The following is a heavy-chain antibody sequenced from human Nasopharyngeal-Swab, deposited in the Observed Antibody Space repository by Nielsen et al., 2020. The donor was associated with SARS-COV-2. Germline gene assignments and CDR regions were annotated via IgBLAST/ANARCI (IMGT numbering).Heavy chain of an antibody. D-gene: IGHD6-13*01. CDR3: ARDRYLIPSAAGKDY. Sequence: ASVKVSCKASGYTFTSNYMHWVRQAPGQGLEWMGLINPSGGSTSYAQKFQGRVTMRRDTATSTVFMELSSLRSEDTAVYYCARDRYLIPSAAGKDYWGQGTLVTVSS. CDR2: INPSGGST. CDR1: GYTFTSNY. J-gene: IGHJ4*02. V-gene: IGHV1-46*01.